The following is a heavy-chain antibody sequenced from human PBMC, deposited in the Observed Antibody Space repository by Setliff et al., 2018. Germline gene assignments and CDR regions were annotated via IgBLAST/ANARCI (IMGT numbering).Heavy chain of an antibody. D-gene: IGHD5-18*01. CDR1: GYTFRNYA. J-gene: IGHJ4*02. CDR3: ARDRGPDTAMEISDY. Sequence: ASVKVSCKASGYTFRNYAFAWVRQAPGQGLEWVGWISVYNGDTNYAQKFQGRVTITADKSTSTAYMELSSLRSEDTAVYYCARDRGPDTAMEISDYWGQGTLVTVSS. V-gene: IGHV1-18*01. CDR2: ISVYNGDT.